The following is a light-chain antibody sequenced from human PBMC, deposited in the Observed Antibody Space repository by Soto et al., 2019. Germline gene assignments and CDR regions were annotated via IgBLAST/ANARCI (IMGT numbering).Light chain of an antibody. Sequence: QPVLTQSPSASASLGASVKLTCTLSSGHSSYAISWHQQQPQKGPRYLMKLNSDGSHRKGDGIPDRFSGSSSGAERYLTISSLQSEDEADYYCQNWGTGNNWVFGGGTKRTVL. CDR2: LNSDGSH. CDR3: QNWGTGNNWV. CDR1: SGHSSYA. V-gene: IGLV4-69*01. J-gene: IGLJ3*02.